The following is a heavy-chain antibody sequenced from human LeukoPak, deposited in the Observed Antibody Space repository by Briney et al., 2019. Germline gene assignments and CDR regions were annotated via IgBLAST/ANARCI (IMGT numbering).Heavy chain of an antibody. V-gene: IGHV1-18*01. CDR2: VSAYNGNT. Sequence: ASVKVSCKASGYTFTSYGISWVRQAPGQGLEWMGWVSAYNGNTNYAQKLQGRVTMTTDTSTSTAYMELRSLRSDDTAVYYCARDRGVDSSSWYPGAQGGIDYWGQGTLVTVSS. CDR3: ARDRGVDSSSWYPGAQGGIDY. D-gene: IGHD6-13*01. J-gene: IGHJ4*02. CDR1: GYTFTSYG.